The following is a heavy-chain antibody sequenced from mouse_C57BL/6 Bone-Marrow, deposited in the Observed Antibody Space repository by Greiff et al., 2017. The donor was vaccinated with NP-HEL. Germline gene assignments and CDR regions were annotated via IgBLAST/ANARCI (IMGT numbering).Heavy chain of an antibody. CDR1: GFSLTSYG. CDR2: IWSGGST. D-gene: IGHD2-4*01. Sequence: VQGVESGPGLVQPSQSLSITCTVSGFSLTSYGVHWVRQPPGKGLEWLGVIWSGGSTDYNAAFISRLSISKDNSKSQVFFKMNSLQADDTAIYYCAKTLYDYDGFAYWGQGTLVTVSA. V-gene: IGHV2-4*01. CDR3: AKTLYDYDGFAY. J-gene: IGHJ3*01.